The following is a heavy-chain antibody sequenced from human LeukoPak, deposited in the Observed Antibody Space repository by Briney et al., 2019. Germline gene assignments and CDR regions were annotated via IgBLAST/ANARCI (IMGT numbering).Heavy chain of an antibody. Sequence: GGSLRLSCAASGFTFTSYWMHWFRQPPGKGPVRVSRVDHDGSDTAYADSVTGRFTISRDNAKNTVYLQMNSLRAEDTAVYYCATDLGWGQGTLVTVSS. CDR3: ATDLG. CDR1: GFTFTSYW. J-gene: IGHJ4*02. CDR2: VDHDGSDT. V-gene: IGHV3-74*01.